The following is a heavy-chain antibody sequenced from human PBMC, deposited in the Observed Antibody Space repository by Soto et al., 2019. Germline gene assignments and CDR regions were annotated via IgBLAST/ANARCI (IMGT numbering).Heavy chain of an antibody. Sequence: QVQLQQWGAGLLKPSETLSLTCAVYGGSFSGYYWCWIRQPQGKGLEWIGEINHSGSTNYNPSLKSRVTISVDTSKNQFSLKLSSVTAAGTAVYYCRIFGVAPVFDYWGQGTLVTVSS. CDR3: RIFGVAPVFDY. CDR1: GGSFSGYY. D-gene: IGHD3-3*01. V-gene: IGHV4-34*01. CDR2: INHSGST. J-gene: IGHJ4*02.